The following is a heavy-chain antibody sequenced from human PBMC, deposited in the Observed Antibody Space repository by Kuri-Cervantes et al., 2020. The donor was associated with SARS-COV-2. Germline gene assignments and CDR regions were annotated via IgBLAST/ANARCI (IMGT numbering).Heavy chain of an antibody. CDR1: GGSISSESYH. CDR2: IYYSGST. J-gene: IGHJ6*03. V-gene: IGHV4-39*07. D-gene: IGHD6-6*01. CDR3: ARRGQLVPYYYYMDV. Sequence: SETLSLTCSVSGGSISSESYHWGWIRQPPGKGLEWIGSIYYSGSTCYNPSLKSRVTISVDTSKNQFSLKLSSVTAADTAVYYCARRGQLVPYYYYMDVWGKGTTVTVSS.